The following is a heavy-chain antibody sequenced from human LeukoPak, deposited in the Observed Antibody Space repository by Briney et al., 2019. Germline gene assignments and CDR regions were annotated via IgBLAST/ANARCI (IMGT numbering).Heavy chain of an antibody. CDR1: GGSFSGYY. Sequence: SETLSLTCAVYGGSFSGYYWSWIRQPPGKGLEWIGEINHSGSTNYNPSLKSRVTISVDTSKDQFSLKLSSVTAADTAVYYCARGPRFDYWGQGTLVTVSS. J-gene: IGHJ4*02. V-gene: IGHV4-34*01. CDR3: ARGPRFDY. CDR2: INHSGST.